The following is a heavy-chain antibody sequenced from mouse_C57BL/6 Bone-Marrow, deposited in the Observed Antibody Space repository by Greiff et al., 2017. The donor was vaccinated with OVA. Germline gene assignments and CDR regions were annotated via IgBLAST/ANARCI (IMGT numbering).Heavy chain of an antibody. CDR1: GFTFSDFY. V-gene: IGHV7-1*01. J-gene: IGHJ3*01. CDR2: SRNKANDYTT. Sequence: EVQGVESGGGLVQSGRSLRLSCATSGFTFSDFYMEWVRQAPGKGLEWIAASRNKANDYTTEYSASVKGRFIVSRDTSQSILYLQMNALRAEDTAIYYCARDGPYSPFADWGQGTLVTVSA. CDR3: ARDGPYSPFAD. D-gene: IGHD2-10*01.